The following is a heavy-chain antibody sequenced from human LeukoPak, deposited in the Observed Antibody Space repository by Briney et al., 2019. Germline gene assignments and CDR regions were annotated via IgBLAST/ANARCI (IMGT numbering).Heavy chain of an antibody. V-gene: IGHV4-59*03. Sequence: SETLSLTCNVSGGSITSHYWTWIRQAPGRGLEWIGYINDSGKTDHTPSLNSRVTMSIDTSKNQFSLKLSSVTAADTAIYYCAGAYSYYYNYMDVWGRGTTVTVSS. J-gene: IGHJ6*03. CDR3: AGAYSYYYNYMDV. CDR1: GGSITSHY. D-gene: IGHD2-15*01. CDR2: INDSGKT.